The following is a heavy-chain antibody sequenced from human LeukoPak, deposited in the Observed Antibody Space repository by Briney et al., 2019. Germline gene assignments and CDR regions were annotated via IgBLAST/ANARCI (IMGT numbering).Heavy chain of an antibody. D-gene: IGHD3-22*01. Sequence: GGSLRLSCAASGFTFSSYAMSWVRQAPGKGLEWVSAISGSGGSTYYADSVKGRFTISRDNSKNTLYLQMNRLRAEDTAVYYCAKSSGYYYGGPVYYFDYWGQGTLVTVSS. V-gene: IGHV3-23*01. CDR2: ISGSGGST. CDR3: AKSSGYYYGGPVYYFDY. J-gene: IGHJ4*02. CDR1: GFTFSSYA.